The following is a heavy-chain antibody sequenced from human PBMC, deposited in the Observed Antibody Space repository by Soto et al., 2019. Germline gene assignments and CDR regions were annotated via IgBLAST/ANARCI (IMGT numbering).Heavy chain of an antibody. D-gene: IGHD1-1*01. CDR2: IYYSGST. J-gene: IGHJ4*02. CDR3: ALVPYWNHLGLIAY. V-gene: IGHV4-59*01. Sequence: ETLSLTCTVSGGSISSYYWSWIRQPPGKGLEWIGYIYYSGSTNYNPSLKSRVTISVDTSKNQFSLKLSSVTAADTAVYYCALVPYWNHLGLIAYWGQGTLVTVSS. CDR1: GGSISSYY.